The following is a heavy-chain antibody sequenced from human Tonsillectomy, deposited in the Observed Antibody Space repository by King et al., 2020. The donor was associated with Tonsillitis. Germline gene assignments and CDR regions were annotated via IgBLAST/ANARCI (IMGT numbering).Heavy chain of an antibody. J-gene: IGHJ4*02. CDR3: ASLLDYYRSGSYSDY. D-gene: IGHD3-10*01. CDR1: GGSISSGDYS. CDR2: IYYSGST. Sequence: QLQESGPGLVKPSQTLSLTCTVSGGSISSGDYSWRWIRQPPGKGLEWIGYIYYSGSTYYNPSLKSRINISVDTSRNQFSLSLTSVTAADTAVYYCASLLDYYRSGSYSDYWGQGTLVTVSS. V-gene: IGHV4-30-4*01.